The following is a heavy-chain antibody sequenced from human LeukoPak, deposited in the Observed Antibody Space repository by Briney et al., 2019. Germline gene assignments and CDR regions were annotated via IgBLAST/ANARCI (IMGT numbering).Heavy chain of an antibody. D-gene: IGHD6-19*01. J-gene: IGHJ6*02. Sequence: PGGSLRLSCAASGFSFSNYAMNWVRQAPGKGLEWVSSISSSGSYIYYADSVKGRFTVSRDNAKNSLFLQMNSLKAEDTAVCYCAREGGYSSGVAMDVWGQGTTVTVSS. CDR3: AREGGYSSGVAMDV. CDR1: GFSFSNYA. CDR2: ISSSGSYI. V-gene: IGHV3-21*01.